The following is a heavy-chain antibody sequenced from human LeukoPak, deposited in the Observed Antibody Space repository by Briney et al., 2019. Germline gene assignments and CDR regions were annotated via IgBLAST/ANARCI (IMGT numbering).Heavy chain of an antibody. J-gene: IGHJ4*02. D-gene: IGHD6-6*01. CDR2: ISSSGNTI. V-gene: IGHV3-48*01. Sequence: GGSLRLSCAASGFTFSHHNMNWVRQVPGKGLESVSYISSSGNTIYYADSVKGRFTISRDNAHGSLYLQMNSLRAEDTAVYYCARDPEKTIAALFDYWGQGTLVSVSS. CDR1: GFTFSHHN. CDR3: ARDPEKTIAALFDY.